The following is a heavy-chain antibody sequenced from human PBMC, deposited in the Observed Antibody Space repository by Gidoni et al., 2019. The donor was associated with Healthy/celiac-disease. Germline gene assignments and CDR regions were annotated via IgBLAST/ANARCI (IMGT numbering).Heavy chain of an antibody. CDR2: IRSKANSYAT. Sequence: EVQLVESGGGLVQPGGSLQLSCAASGFTFSGSAMHWGRQASGKGLEWVGRIRSKANSYATAYAASVKGRFTISRDDSKNTAYLQMNSLKTEDTAVYYCTTPLRYYDSSGRLDDAFDIWGQGTMVTVSS. J-gene: IGHJ3*02. CDR1: GFTFSGSA. V-gene: IGHV3-73*02. D-gene: IGHD3-22*01. CDR3: TTPLRYYDSSGRLDDAFDI.